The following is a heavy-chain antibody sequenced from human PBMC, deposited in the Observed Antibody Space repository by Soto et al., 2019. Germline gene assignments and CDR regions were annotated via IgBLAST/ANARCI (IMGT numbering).Heavy chain of an antibody. CDR3: ARGNPRWLQLWYFAL. CDR2: IIPIFGTV. Sequence: QVQLVQSGAEVKKPGSSVKVSCKASGGTFSNYPVSWVRQAPGQGLEWMGGIIPIFGTVNYAQKFQGRLTITADESPSTAYMELSSLRSEDTAVYYGARGNPRWLQLWYFALWGRGTLVTGSS. D-gene: IGHD5-12*01. J-gene: IGHJ2*01. V-gene: IGHV1-69*12. CDR1: GGTFSNYP.